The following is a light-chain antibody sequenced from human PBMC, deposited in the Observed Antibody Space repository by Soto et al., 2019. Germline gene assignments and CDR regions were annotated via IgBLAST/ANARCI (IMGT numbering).Light chain of an antibody. Sequence: QSALTQPPSASGSPGQSVTISCTGTSSDVGGYNYVSWYQQHPGKAPKLMIYEVSKRPSGVPDRFSGSKSGNTASLTVSGAQAEDEADYYCSSYAGSNNFVVFGGGTKLTVL. CDR3: SSYAGSNNFVV. CDR1: SSDVGGYNY. CDR2: EVS. J-gene: IGLJ2*01. V-gene: IGLV2-8*01.